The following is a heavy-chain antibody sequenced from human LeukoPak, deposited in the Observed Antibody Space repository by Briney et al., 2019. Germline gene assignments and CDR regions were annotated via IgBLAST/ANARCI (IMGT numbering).Heavy chain of an antibody. V-gene: IGHV4-61*01. CDR3: ARGGYSSSS. Sequence: SETLSLTCTVSGGSVRSGSYYWSWIRQPPGKGLEWIGYIYYSGSTNYNPSLKSRVTISVDTSRNQFSLKLSSVTAADTAVYYCARGGYSSSSWGQGTLVTVSS. CDR1: GGSVRSGSYY. CDR2: IYYSGST. D-gene: IGHD6-6*01. J-gene: IGHJ4*02.